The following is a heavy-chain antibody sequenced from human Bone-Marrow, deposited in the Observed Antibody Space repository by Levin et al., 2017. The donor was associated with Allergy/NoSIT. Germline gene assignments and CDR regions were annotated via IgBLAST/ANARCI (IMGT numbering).Heavy chain of an antibody. J-gene: IGHJ4*02. CDR3: ARGLYYSAGSGYYGLDY. CDR1: GFSVINNY. V-gene: IGHV3-53*01. CDR2: IYSGGNT. D-gene: IGHD3-22*01. Sequence: GESLKISCAASGFSVINNYVSWVRQAPGKGLEWVSLIYSGGNTYYADSVRGRFTISRDNSKNTLYLQMNSLRAEDTAVYYCARGLYYSAGSGYYGLDYWGQGNLVTVSS.